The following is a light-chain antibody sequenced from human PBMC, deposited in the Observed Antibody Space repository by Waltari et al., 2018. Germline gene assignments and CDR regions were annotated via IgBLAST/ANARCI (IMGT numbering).Light chain of an antibody. CDR3: MEALQSVT. CDR1: QSLLDNNEYNY. V-gene: IGKV2-28*01. J-gene: IGKJ5*01. Sequence: DIVMTQSPASLTVTPGEPASISCRSSQSLLDNNEYNYLDWYLQKPGRSPQILIYVGSNRASGVPDRFSGSGSGTDFTLKISRVEAEDAGVYYCMEALQSVTFGQGTRLEIK. CDR2: VGS.